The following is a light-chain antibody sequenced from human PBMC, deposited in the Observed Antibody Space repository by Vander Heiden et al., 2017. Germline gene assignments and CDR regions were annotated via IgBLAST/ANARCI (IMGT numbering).Light chain of an antibody. V-gene: IGKV1-13*02. J-gene: IGKJ2*01. CDR1: QGITSA. CDR3: QQFSIYPRT. CDR2: DAT. Sequence: AIQLTQSPSSLSTSVGARVTITCRASQGITSALAWYQQKPGKRPELLIYDATSLETAVPLRFSGSGSGTDFTLTISSLQPEDAATYFCQQFSIYPRTFGQGTKLEIK.